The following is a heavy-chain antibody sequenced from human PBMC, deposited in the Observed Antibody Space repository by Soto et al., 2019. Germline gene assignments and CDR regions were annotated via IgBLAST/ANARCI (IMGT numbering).Heavy chain of an antibody. J-gene: IGHJ3*02. D-gene: IGHD6-13*01. CDR2: ISAYNGNT. CDR1: GYTFTSYG. CDR3: ARDPAAAGDDAFDI. V-gene: IGHV1-18*04. Sequence: ASVKVSCKASGYTFTSYGISWVRQAPGQGLEWMGWISAYNGNTNYAQKLQGRVTMTTDTSTSTAYMELRSLRSDDTAVYYRARDPAAAGDDAFDIWGQGTMVTVSS.